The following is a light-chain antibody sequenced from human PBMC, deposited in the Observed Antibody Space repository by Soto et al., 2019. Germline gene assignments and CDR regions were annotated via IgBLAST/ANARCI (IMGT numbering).Light chain of an antibody. Sequence: QSVLTQPPSASGTPGQRVTISCSGSSSNIGSNTVNWYQQLPGTAPKLLIYSNNQRPSGVPDRFSGSKSGTSASLAISGLQSEDEAYYYCAAWDDSLNGYVFGTRTKVTVL. CDR2: SNN. J-gene: IGLJ1*01. CDR3: AAWDDSLNGYV. V-gene: IGLV1-44*01. CDR1: SSNIGSNT.